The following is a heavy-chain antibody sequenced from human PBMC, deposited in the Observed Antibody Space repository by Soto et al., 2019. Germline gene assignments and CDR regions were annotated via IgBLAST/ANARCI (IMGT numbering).Heavy chain of an antibody. V-gene: IGHV3-21*01. CDR2: ISSSSSHI. Sequence: GGSLSLACVASGFTFRSYSMNWVRQAPGKGLEWVSSISSSSSHIYYADSVKGRFTISRDNAKNSLYLQMNSLRAEDTAVYYCASLPALDFDSSGYAVDYWGQGTLVTVSS. J-gene: IGHJ4*02. D-gene: IGHD3-22*01. CDR3: ASLPALDFDSSGYAVDY. CDR1: GFTFRSYS.